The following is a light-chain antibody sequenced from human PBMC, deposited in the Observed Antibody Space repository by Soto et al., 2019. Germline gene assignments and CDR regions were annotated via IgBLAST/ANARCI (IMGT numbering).Light chain of an antibody. J-gene: IGKJ1*01. V-gene: IGKV3-20*01. CDR1: QSVTSTY. Sequence: EILLTQSPGTLSLSPGDRATLSCRASQSVTSTYLAWYQQKPGQAPRLLIYGSSSRATGIPDRFSGSGSGTDFTLTISRLEPEDFAVYYCQQHSTSPLTFGLGTKVEIK. CDR3: QQHSTSPLT. CDR2: GSS.